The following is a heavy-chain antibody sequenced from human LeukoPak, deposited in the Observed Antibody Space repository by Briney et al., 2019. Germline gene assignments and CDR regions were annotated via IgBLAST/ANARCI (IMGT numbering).Heavy chain of an antibody. CDR1: GGSMSSESYY. Sequence: SETLSLTCTVSGGSMSSESYYWAWIRQPPGKGLEWIGSIYYSGSTYYNPSLKSRVTISEDTSKNQFSLKLSSVSAADTAVYYCARPISQAFDVWGQGTMVIVSS. CDR3: ARPISQAFDV. CDR2: IYYSGST. D-gene: IGHD3-3*02. V-gene: IGHV4-39*01. J-gene: IGHJ3*01.